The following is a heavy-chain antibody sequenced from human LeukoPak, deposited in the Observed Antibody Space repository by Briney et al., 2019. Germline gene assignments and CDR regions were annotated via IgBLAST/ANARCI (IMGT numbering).Heavy chain of an antibody. Sequence: PGGSLRLSCEASGFTVSSNYMSWVRQAPGKGLEWVSVIYSNGNTYYADSVKGRFTISRDISKNTLYLQMNSLRAEDTAVYHCARDSPYGAWGQGTLVTVSS. CDR2: IYSNGNT. CDR3: ARDSPYGA. J-gene: IGHJ5*02. CDR1: GFTVSSNY. D-gene: IGHD4-17*01. V-gene: IGHV3-66*01.